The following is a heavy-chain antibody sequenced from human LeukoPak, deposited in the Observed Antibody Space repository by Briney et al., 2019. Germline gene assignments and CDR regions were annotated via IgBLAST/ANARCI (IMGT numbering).Heavy chain of an antibody. V-gene: IGHV4-59*01. CDR1: GGSISSYY. CDR2: IYYSGST. CDR3: ARDRVWFDP. J-gene: IGHJ5*02. Sequence: SETPSLTCTVSGGSISSYYWSWIRQPPGKGLEWIGYIYYSGSTNYNPSLKSRVTISVDTSKDQFSLKLSSVTAADTAVYYCARDRVWFDPWGQGTLVTVSS.